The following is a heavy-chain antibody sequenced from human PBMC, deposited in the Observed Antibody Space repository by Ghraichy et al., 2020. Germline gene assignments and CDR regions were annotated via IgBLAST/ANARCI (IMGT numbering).Heavy chain of an antibody. D-gene: IGHD2-15*01. CDR3: ASARIVEVFGARNHNWFDP. Sequence: PETLSLTCAVSGASISSRHFYWGWIRQPPGKGLEWITSIYYSGHSYDNPSLKSRLTISLDTSKNHFSLQLHSVTAADTAVYYCASARIVEVFGARNHNWFDPWGQGTLVSVSS. CDR1: GASISSRHFY. V-gene: IGHV4-39*02. CDR2: IYYSGHS. J-gene: IGHJ5*02.